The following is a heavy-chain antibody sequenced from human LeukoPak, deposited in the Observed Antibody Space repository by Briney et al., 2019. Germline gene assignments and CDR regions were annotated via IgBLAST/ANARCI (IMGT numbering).Heavy chain of an antibody. J-gene: IGHJ6*03. CDR3: ATGSLWFGENYYYYMDV. Sequence: ASVKVSCKASGYTFTGYYMHWVRQAPGQGLEWMGWINPNSGGTNYAQKFQGRVTMTRDTSISTAYMELSSLRSEDTAVCYCATGSLWFGENYYYYMDVWGKGTTVTISS. D-gene: IGHD3-10*01. V-gene: IGHV1-2*02. CDR1: GYTFTGYY. CDR2: INPNSGGT.